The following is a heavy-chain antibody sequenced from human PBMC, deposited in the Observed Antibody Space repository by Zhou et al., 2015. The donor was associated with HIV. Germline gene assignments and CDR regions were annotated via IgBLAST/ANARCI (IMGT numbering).Heavy chain of an antibody. CDR1: GGTFSGSD. J-gene: IGHJ4*02. CDR2: ITPMFDME. CDR3: ARDDSSGYHSFDY. V-gene: IGHV1-69*09. D-gene: IGHD3-22*01. Sequence: QVQLVQSGAEVKKPGSSVNVSCKASGGTFSGSDISWVRQAPGQGLEWMGSITPMFDMETYAEKFRARLTITVDKSTSAAYMELRSLRSDDSAMYYCARDDSSGYHSFDYWGQGTLVTVSS.